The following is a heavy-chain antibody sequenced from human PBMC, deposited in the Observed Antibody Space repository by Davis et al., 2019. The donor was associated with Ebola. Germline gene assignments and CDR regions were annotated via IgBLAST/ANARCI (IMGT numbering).Heavy chain of an antibody. CDR1: GFTFSGSA. D-gene: IGHD1-26*01. J-gene: IGHJ5*02. V-gene: IGHV3-73*01. CDR3: ARLTGSYPGWFDP. CDR2: IRSKANSYAT. Sequence: PGGSLRLSCAASGFTFSGSAMHWVRQASGKGLEWVGRIRSKANSYATAYAASVKGRFTISRDDSKNTLYLQMNSLGAEDTAVYYCARLTGSYPGWFDPWGQGTLVTVSS.